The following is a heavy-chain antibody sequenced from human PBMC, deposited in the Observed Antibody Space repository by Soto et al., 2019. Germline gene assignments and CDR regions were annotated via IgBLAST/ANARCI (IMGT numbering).Heavy chain of an antibody. V-gene: IGHV5-51*01. D-gene: IGHD2-2*01. CDR3: ARHYCRSTSGYPVYYYYYGMDV. CDR1: GYSFTSYW. J-gene: IGHJ6*02. CDR2: IYPGDSDT. Sequence: GESLKISCKGSGYSFTSYWIGWVRQMPGKGLEWMGIIYPGDSDTRYSPSFQGQVTISADKSISTAYLQWSSLKASDTAMYYCARHYCRSTSGYPVYYYYYGMDVWGQGTTVTVSS.